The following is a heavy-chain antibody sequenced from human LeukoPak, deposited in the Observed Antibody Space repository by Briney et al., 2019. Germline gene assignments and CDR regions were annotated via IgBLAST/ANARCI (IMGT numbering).Heavy chain of an antibody. D-gene: IGHD5-24*01. J-gene: IGHJ4*02. CDR1: GFTFSSYG. CDR2: ISYDGSNK. CDR3: VRYMATISSFDY. Sequence: PGGSLRLSCAASGFTFSSYGMHWVRQAPGKGLEWVAVISYDGSNKYYADSVKGRFTISRDNSKNTLYLQMNSLRAEDTAVYYCVRYMATISSFDYWGQGTLVTVSS. V-gene: IGHV3-30*03.